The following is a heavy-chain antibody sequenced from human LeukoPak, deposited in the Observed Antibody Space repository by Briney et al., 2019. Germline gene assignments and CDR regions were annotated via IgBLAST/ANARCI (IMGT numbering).Heavy chain of an antibody. D-gene: IGHD6-19*01. CDR1: GGSFSGYY. J-gene: IGHJ4*02. CDR3: AGHDSSGFY. CDR2: INHSGST. V-gene: IGHV4-34*01. Sequence: SETLSLTCAVYGGSFSGYYWSWIRQPPGKGLEWIGEINHSGSTYYNPSLKSRVTISVDTSKNQFSLKLSSVTAADTAVYYCAGHDSSGFYWGQGTLVTVSS.